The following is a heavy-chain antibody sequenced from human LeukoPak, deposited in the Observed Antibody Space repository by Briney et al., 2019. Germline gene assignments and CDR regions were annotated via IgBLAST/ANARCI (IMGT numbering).Heavy chain of an antibody. Sequence: GGSLRLSCAASGFTFSSYNMKWVRQAPGEGLEWVSSISRTGTYIYYADSVKGRFTVSRDNAQNSLYLQVNSLRVEDTAVYYCARVLETDCTGGSCYSGLDYWGQGTLVTVSS. V-gene: IGHV3-21*01. J-gene: IGHJ4*02. CDR1: GFTFSSYN. CDR2: ISRTGTYI. CDR3: ARVLETDCTGGSCYSGLDY. D-gene: IGHD2-15*01.